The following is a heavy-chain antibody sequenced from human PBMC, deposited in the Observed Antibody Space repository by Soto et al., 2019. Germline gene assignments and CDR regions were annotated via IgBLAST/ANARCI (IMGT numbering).Heavy chain of an antibody. V-gene: IGHV1-18*01. CDR3: SRGMGYYHEFDY. CDR1: GYTFTSYG. Sequence: QVQLVQSGDEVKKPGASLKVSCKASGYTFTSYGISWVRQAPGQGLEWMGWISTYNGNTEFAQKLQDRVTMTTDTHTSAAYMELRSLTSDDTDVYYCSRGMGYYHEFDYWGQGTLVTVFS. CDR2: ISTYNGNT. J-gene: IGHJ4*02. D-gene: IGHD3-3*01.